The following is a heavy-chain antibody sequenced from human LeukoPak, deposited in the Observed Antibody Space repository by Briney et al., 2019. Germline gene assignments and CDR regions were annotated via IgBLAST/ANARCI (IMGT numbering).Heavy chain of an antibody. CDR1: GGSISSYY. Sequence: SETLSLTCTVSGGSISSYYWSWIRQPPGKGLEWIGYIYYSGSTNYNPSLKSRVTISVDTSKNQFSLKLSSVTAADTAVYYCAREIRGWFEELLSQAFWDYWGQGTLVTVSS. J-gene: IGHJ4*02. CDR3: AREIRGWFEELLSQAFWDY. D-gene: IGHD3-10*01. V-gene: IGHV4-59*01. CDR2: IYYSGST.